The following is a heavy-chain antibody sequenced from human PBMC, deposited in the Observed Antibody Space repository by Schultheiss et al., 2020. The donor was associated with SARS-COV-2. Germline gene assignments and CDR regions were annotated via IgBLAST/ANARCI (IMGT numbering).Heavy chain of an antibody. Sequence: SETLSLTCTVSGGSISSGDYYWSWIRQPPGKGLEWIGYIYYSGSTYYNPSLKSRVTISVDRSKNQFSLKLSSVTAADTAVYYCATQHCSGGSCYQRHFDYWGQGTLVTVSS. V-gene: IGHV4-30-4*01. CDR1: GGSISSGDYY. D-gene: IGHD2-15*01. CDR2: IYYSGST. CDR3: ATQHCSGGSCYQRHFDY. J-gene: IGHJ4*02.